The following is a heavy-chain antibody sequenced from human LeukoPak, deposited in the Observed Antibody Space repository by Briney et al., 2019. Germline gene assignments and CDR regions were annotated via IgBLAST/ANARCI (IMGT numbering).Heavy chain of an antibody. V-gene: IGHV4-39*07. CDR2: VHDDGRT. CDR3: ARVFAAAGLGF. CDR1: GGSISDSRT. Sequence: SETLSLTCTVSGGSISDSRTWGWVRQSPGKGLEWIANVHDDGRTASNPSLKSRLTISLDTSRNQFSLKVRSVTAADTALYYCARVFAAAGLGFWGQGILVTVSS. J-gene: IGHJ4*02. D-gene: IGHD6-25*01.